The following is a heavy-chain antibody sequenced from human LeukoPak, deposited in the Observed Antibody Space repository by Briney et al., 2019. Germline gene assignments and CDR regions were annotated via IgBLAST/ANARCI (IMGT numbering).Heavy chain of an antibody. J-gene: IGHJ6*02. CDR1: GYTFTSYD. Sequence: GASVKVSCKASGYTFTSYDINWVRQATGQGLEWMGWMNPNSGNTGYARKFQGRVTMTRNTSISTAYMELSSLRSEDTAVYYCAIPPTQLDIGYYYYYGMDVWGQGTTVTVSS. D-gene: IGHD6-13*01. CDR2: MNPNSGNT. CDR3: AIPPTQLDIGYYYYYGMDV. V-gene: IGHV1-8*01.